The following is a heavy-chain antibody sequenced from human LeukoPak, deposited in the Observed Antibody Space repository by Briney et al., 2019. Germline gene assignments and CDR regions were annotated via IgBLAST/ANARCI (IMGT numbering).Heavy chain of an antibody. CDR1: GFTFSSYG. J-gene: IGHJ4*02. CDR3: AKLGARYDSSGYYPGLDY. V-gene: IGHV3-30*18. CDR2: ISYDGSNK. Sequence: GGSLRLSCAASGFTFSSYGMHWVRQAPGKGLEWVAVISYDGSNKYYADSVKGRFTISRDNSKNTLYLQMNSLRAGDTAVYYCAKLGARYDSSGYYPGLDYWGQGTLVTVSS. D-gene: IGHD3-22*01.